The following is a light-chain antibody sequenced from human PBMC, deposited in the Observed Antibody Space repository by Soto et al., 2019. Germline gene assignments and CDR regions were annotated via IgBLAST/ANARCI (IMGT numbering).Light chain of an antibody. J-gene: IGKJ1*01. CDR1: QGIRND. Sequence: LMTQSRCTLPASVGHRVTITCRASQGIRNDLGWYQQKPGKAPKLLIYAASTLQSGVPSRFSGSGSGTGFTLTISSLQPEDCASYYCLQDYNYPWTFGQGTRWIS. V-gene: IGKV1-6*01. CDR3: LQDYNYPWT. CDR2: AAS.